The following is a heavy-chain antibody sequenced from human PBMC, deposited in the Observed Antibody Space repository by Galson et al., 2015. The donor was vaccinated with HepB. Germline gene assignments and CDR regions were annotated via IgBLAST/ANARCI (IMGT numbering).Heavy chain of an antibody. CDR1: GGTFNNYV. J-gene: IGHJ6*02. CDR3: AANMFHRTNPYYAMDV. D-gene: IGHD3-16*01. V-gene: IGHV1-69*13. Sequence: SVKVSCKASGGTFNNYVFSWVRQAPGHGLEWMGGIIPRFGSTHHAQKFQGRVTFTADESTGTAYMDLSSLGSDDSGVYYCAANMFHRTNPYYAMDVWGQGTTVTVSS. CDR2: IIPRFGST.